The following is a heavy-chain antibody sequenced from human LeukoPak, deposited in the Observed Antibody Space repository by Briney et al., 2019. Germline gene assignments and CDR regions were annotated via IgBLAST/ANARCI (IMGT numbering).Heavy chain of an antibody. V-gene: IGHV3-30*04. J-gene: IGHJ4*02. D-gene: IGHD5-18*01. CDR1: GFTFSSYA. CDR2: ISYDGSNK. Sequence: GGSLRLSCAASGFTFSSYAMHWVRQAPGKGLEWVAVISYDGSNKYYADSVKGRFTISRDNSKNTLYLQMNSLRAEDTAVYYCARDRRGYSYGGHFDYWGQGTLVTVSS. CDR3: ARDRRGYSYGGHFDY.